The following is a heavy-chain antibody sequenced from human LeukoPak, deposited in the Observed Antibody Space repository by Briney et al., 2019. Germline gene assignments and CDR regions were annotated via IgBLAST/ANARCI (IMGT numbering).Heavy chain of an antibody. J-gene: IGHJ4*02. D-gene: IGHD1-1*01. CDR1: GYTFTGNY. CDR3: ARGNEMDY. V-gene: IGHV1-2*02. CDR2: INPNTGGT. Sequence: ASVKVSRKASGYTFTGNYLHWVRQAPGQGLEWMGWINPNTGGTNSAQKFQGRVTMTRDTSISTAYMELSSLRSDDTAVYYCARGNEMDYWGQGTLVTVSS.